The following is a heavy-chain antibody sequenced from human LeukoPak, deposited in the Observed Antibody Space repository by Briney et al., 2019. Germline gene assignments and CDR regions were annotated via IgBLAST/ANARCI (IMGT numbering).Heavy chain of an antibody. CDR1: GFSFDDYP. D-gene: IGHD3-9*01. V-gene: IGHV3-49*04. J-gene: IGHJ4*02. CDR3: TRVADWYEADY. CDR2: IRSKAYGGTT. Sequence: GGSLRLSCTASGFSFDDYPVSWVRQAPGKGLEWVGFIRSKAYGGTTEYAASVKGRFTISRDDSKSIAYLQMNSLKTEDTAVYYCTRVADWYEADYWGQGTLVTVSS.